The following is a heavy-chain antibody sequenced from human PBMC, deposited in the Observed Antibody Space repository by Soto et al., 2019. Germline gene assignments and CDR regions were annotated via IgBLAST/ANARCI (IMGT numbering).Heavy chain of an antibody. CDR2: ISSTTNYI. J-gene: IGHJ4*02. CDR1: GFPLTWFS. CDR3: ARESEDLTSNFDY. V-gene: IGHV3-21*06. Sequence: GGSPKISCWAPGFPLTWFSMKLVRPAPGKGLEWVSSISSTTNYIYYGDSMKGRFTISRDNAKNSLYLEMNSLRAEDTAVYYCARESEDLTSNFDYWGQGTLVTVSS.